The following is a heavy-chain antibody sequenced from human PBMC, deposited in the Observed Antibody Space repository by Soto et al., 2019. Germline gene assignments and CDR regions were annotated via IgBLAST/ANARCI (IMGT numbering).Heavy chain of an antibody. J-gene: IGHJ4*02. CDR3: CKIPTGSGRSKFDD. D-gene: IGHD3-10*01. Sequence: GWSLRLSCAASGFTFRTYAMNWVRQAPGKGLEWISAISGSGSFTHYADSVRGRFTISRDNSQNQLYLQMNNLRGDDTAMYYWCKIPTGSGRSKFDDWGQAIQVTVAS. V-gene: IGHV3-21*04. CDR2: ISGSGSFT. CDR1: GFTFRTYA.